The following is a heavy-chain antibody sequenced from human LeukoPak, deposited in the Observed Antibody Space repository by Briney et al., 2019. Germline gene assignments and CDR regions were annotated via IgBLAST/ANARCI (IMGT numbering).Heavy chain of an antibody. J-gene: IGHJ4*02. CDR1: GGSISSHY. Sequence: SETMSLTCTVSGGSISSHYWSWIRQPPGKGLEWIGCIYYSGNTNYNPSLESRVTISVDTSKNQFSLKLSSVTAADTAVYYCARHQLRGFLDDNWGQGTLVTVSS. D-gene: IGHD3-10*01. CDR3: ARHQLRGFLDDN. CDR2: IYYSGNT. V-gene: IGHV4-59*08.